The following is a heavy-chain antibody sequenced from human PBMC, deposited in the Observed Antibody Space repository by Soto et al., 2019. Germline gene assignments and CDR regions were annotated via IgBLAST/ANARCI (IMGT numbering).Heavy chain of an antibody. V-gene: IGHV4-59*01. J-gene: IGHJ6*02. CDR3: ARRAVAGTPYYYGMDV. CDR2: IYYSGRT. Sequence: QVQLQESGPGLVKPSETLSLTCTVSGGSISSYYWSWIRQPPGKGLEWIGYIYYSGRTNYNSSLKSRVTISVDTSKNQFPLKLSSVTAADTAVYYCARRAVAGTPYYYGMDVWGQGTTVTVSS. CDR1: GGSISSYY. D-gene: IGHD6-19*01.